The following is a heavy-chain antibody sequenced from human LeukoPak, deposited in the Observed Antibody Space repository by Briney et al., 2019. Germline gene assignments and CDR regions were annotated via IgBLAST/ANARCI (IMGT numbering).Heavy chain of an antibody. CDR1: GFTVSSNY. D-gene: IGHD6-19*01. V-gene: IGHV3-53*01. J-gene: IGHJ4*02. Sequence: PGGSLRLSCAASGFTVSSNYMSWVRQAPGKGLEWVSVIYSGGSTYYADSVKGRFTISRDNSKNTLYLQMNSLRAEDTAVHYCARGQAVAGHFDYWAQGTLVTVSS. CDR3: ARGQAVAGHFDY. CDR2: IYSGGST.